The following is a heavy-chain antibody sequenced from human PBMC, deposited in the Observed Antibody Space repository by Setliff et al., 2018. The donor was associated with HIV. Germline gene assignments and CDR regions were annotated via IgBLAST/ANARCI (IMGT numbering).Heavy chain of an antibody. Sequence: PSETLSLTCTVSGGSISSYYWSWIRQPAGKGLEWIGRFYTSGSTNYNPSLKSRVTMSVDPSKNQFSLKLSSVTAADTAVYYCARRTAPPSGFYSHYYLDVWGKGTTVTVSS. V-gene: IGHV4-4*07. D-gene: IGHD6-6*01. J-gene: IGHJ6*03. CDR1: GGSISSYY. CDR3: ARRTAPPSGFYSHYYLDV. CDR2: FYTSGST.